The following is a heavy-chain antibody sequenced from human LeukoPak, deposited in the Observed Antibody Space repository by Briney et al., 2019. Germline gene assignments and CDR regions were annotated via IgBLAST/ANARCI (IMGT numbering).Heavy chain of an antibody. CDR3: ARGAPYSSSWYR. Sequence: SETLSLTCTVSGGSISSYYWSWIRQPPGKGLEWIGYIYYSGSTNYNPSLKSRVTLSVDTSKDQFSLKLSSVTAADTAVYYCARGAPYSSSWYRWGQGTLVTVSS. CDR1: GGSISSYY. D-gene: IGHD6-13*01. CDR2: IYYSGST. J-gene: IGHJ5*02. V-gene: IGHV4-59*01.